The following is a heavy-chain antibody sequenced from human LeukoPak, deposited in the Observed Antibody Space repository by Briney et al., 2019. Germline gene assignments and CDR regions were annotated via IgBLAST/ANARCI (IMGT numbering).Heavy chain of an antibody. CDR1: GGSISSYY. Sequence: ASETLSLTCTVSGGSISSYYWSWIRQPPGKGLEWIGYIYYSGSTNYNPSLQSRVTISVDTSKNQFSLKLSSVTAADTAVYYCARTSIAVFFDYWGQGTLVTVSS. CDR2: IYYSGST. CDR3: ARTSIAVFFDY. D-gene: IGHD6-6*01. V-gene: IGHV4-59*01. J-gene: IGHJ4*02.